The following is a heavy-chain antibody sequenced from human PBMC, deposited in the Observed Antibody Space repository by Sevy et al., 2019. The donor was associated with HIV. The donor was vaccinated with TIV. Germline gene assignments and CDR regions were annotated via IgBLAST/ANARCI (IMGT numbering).Heavy chain of an antibody. D-gene: IGHD1-7*01. V-gene: IGHV1-2*06. J-gene: IGHJ6*02. CDR1: GYTFTGDY. Sequence: ASVKVSCKASGYTFTGDYLHWVRQAPGQGLEWMGRVYPNSGGTNYEQKFQGRVTMTRATSISTAYMELSRLRSDDTAVYYCARDGGGGTTNSGMDVWGQGTTVTVSS. CDR3: ARDGGGGTTNSGMDV. CDR2: VYPNSGGT.